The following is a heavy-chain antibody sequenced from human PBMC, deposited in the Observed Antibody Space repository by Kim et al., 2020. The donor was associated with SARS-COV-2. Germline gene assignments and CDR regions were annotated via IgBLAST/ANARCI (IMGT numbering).Heavy chain of an antibody. J-gene: IGHJ6*02. CDR3: ARSRELDV. Sequence: GGSLRLSCAASGFTFSSYSIHWVRQVPRKGLVWVSRINSDGRNTIYADSVKGRFTVSRDNAKNTLYLQMNSLRAEDTAVYYCARSRELDVWGQGTTVTVSS. CDR2: INSDGRNT. D-gene: IGHD2-2*01. CDR1: GFTFSSYS. V-gene: IGHV3-74*01.